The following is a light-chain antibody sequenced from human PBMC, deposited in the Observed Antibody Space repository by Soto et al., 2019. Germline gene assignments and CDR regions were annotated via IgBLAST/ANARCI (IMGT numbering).Light chain of an antibody. CDR3: QSYDSSLSGGV. Sequence: QLVLTQPPSVSGAPGQRVTISCTGSSSNIGAGYDVHWYQQLPGTAPKLLIYGNSNRPSGVPDRFSGSKSGTSASLAITGLQAEDEADYYCQSYDSSLSGGVFGTGTQLTVL. V-gene: IGLV1-40*01. CDR2: GNS. CDR1: SSNIGAGYD. J-gene: IGLJ1*01.